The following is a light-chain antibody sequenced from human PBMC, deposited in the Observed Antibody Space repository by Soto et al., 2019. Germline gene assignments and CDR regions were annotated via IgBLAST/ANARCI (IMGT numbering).Light chain of an antibody. Sequence: QSVLTQPASVSGSPGQSIAISCTGTSSDVGAHNFVSWYQQYPGKAPKLIIYDVSNRPSGVSNRFSGSKSGNTASLTISGLQAEDEADYYCSSYTVSRTYVFGTGTKVTV. J-gene: IGLJ1*01. V-gene: IGLV2-14*01. CDR2: DVS. CDR1: SSDVGAHNF. CDR3: SSYTVSRTYV.